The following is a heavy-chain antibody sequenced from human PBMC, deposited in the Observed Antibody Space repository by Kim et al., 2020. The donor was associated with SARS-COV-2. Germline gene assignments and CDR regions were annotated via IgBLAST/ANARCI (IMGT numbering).Heavy chain of an antibody. J-gene: IGHJ4*02. CDR1: GGSISSYY. CDR3: ARGTDPPDYDFWSGYYFDY. V-gene: IGHV4-59*01. D-gene: IGHD3-3*01. Sequence: SETLSLTCTVSGGSISSYYWSWIRQPPGKGLEWIGYIYYSGSTNYNPSLKSRVTISVDTSKNQFSLKLSSVTAADTAVYYCARGTDPPDYDFWSGYYFDYWGQGTLVTVSS. CDR2: IYYSGST.